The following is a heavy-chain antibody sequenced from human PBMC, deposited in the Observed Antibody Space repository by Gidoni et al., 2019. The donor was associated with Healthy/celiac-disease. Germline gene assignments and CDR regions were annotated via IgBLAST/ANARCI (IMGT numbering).Heavy chain of an antibody. V-gene: IGHV3-15*07. D-gene: IGHD2-21*01. CDR2: IKSKTDGGTT. Sequence: LVESGGGLVKPGGSLRLSCAASGFTFSNAWMNWVRQAPGKGLEWVGRIKSKTDGGTTDYAAPVKGRFTISRDDSKNTLYLQMNSLKTEDTAVYYCTTGTSILWWGDYYYGMDVWGQGTTVTVSS. CDR3: TTGTSILWWGDYYYGMDV. J-gene: IGHJ6*02. CDR1: GFTFSNAW.